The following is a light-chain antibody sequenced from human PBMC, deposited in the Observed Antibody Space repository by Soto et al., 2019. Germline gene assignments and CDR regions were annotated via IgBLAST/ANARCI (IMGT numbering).Light chain of an antibody. J-gene: IGKJ5*01. CDR3: QQRASWVT. CDR1: QSVGSY. V-gene: IGKV3-11*01. Sequence: EIVLTQSPATLSLSPGERATLSCRASQSVGSYLAWFQQKPGQAPRLLIYDASIRATGIPARFSGSGSETDFTLTISSLEPEDFAVYYCQQRASWVTVGQGTRLEIK. CDR2: DAS.